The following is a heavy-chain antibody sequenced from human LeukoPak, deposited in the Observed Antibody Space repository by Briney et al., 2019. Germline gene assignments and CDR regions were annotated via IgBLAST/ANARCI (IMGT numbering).Heavy chain of an antibody. V-gene: IGHV3-66*01. CDR2: IYSGGST. CDR3: ARAVYYSNYLGY. Sequence: GGSLRLSCAASGFTVSSNYMSWVRQAPGRGLEWVSVIYSGGSTYYADSVKGRFTISRDNSKNTLYLQMNSLRAEDTAVYYCARAVYYSNYLGYWGQGTLVTVSS. J-gene: IGHJ4*01. D-gene: IGHD3-10*01. CDR1: GFTVSSNY.